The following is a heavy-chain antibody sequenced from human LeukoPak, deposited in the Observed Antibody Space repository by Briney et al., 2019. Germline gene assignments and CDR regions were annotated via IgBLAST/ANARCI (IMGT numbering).Heavy chain of an antibody. J-gene: IGHJ4*02. D-gene: IGHD5-24*01. CDR1: GYTFTSFW. V-gene: IGHV5-51*01. Sequence: GESLKTSCKGSGYTFTSFWIGWVRQMPGKGLEWMGIIYPGDSDTRYSPSLQGQVTISADKSISTAYLQWNSLKASDTAIYYCGRLRDGYSDYWGQGTLVAVSS. CDR3: GRLRDGYSDY. CDR2: IYPGDSDT.